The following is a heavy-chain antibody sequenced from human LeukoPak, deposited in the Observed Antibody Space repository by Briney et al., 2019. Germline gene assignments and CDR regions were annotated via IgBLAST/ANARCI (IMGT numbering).Heavy chain of an antibody. J-gene: IGHJ4*02. D-gene: IGHD3-22*01. CDR2: ISGSGGST. Sequence: GGSLRLSCAASGFTFSSYAMSWVRQAPGKGLEWVSAISGSGGSTYYADSVKGRFTISRDNSKNTLYLQMNSLRAEDTAVYYCARSTNYYDSSGLSYWGQGTLVTVSS. CDR1: GFTFSSYA. CDR3: ARSTNYYDSSGLSY. V-gene: IGHV3-23*01.